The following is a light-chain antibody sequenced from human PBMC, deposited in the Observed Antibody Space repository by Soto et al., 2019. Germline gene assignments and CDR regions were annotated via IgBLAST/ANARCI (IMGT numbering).Light chain of an antibody. CDR3: QQRANWPPWT. V-gene: IGKV3D-20*02. J-gene: IGKJ1*01. Sequence: EVVLTQSPGTLSLSTWERATLSCRASQSVSSSYSAWYQQKSGQAPRLLIYDASSRATGIPARFSGSGSGTDFTLTISSLEPEDFAVYYCQQRANWPPWTFGQGTKVDIK. CDR2: DAS. CDR1: QSVSSSY.